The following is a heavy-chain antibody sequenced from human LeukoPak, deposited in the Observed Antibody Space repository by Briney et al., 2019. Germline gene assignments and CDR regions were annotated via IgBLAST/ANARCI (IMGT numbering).Heavy chain of an antibody. Sequence: PGGSLRLSCVASGFTFSISWMAWVRQALGKGLQWVANINHDGSVKNYVGSVKGRFAISRDNAQNSFYLQMNSLETDDTAVYYCAKDSYSKGDYWGQGTLVTVSS. CDR3: AKDSYSKGDY. V-gene: IGHV3-7*01. CDR1: GFTFSISW. J-gene: IGHJ4*02. CDR2: INHDGSVK. D-gene: IGHD4-11*01.